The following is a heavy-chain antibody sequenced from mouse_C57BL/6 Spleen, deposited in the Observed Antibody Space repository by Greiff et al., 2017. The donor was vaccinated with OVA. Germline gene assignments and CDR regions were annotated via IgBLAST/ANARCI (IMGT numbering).Heavy chain of an antibody. V-gene: IGHV14-1*01. D-gene: IGHD1-1*01. CDR3: TIYGSSYGY. CDR2: IDPEGGDT. J-gene: IGHJ2*01. CDR1: GFNINAYY. Sequence: EVQRVESGAELVRPGASVKLSCTASGFNINAYYMHLVQHRPEPGLGWIGRIDPEGGDTEYAPKFLGKAPMTADTSSNTDYLQLRSLTSEDTAVYYCTIYGSSYGYCGGGSTLAVSS.